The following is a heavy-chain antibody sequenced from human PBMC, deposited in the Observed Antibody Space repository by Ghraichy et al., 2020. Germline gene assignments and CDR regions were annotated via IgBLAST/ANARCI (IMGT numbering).Heavy chain of an antibody. CDR3: ARTRIQLWFDY. D-gene: IGHD5-18*01. CDR2: IYFSGNT. Sequence: SETLSLTCSVSGDSISTGGYYWSWIRQHPGKGLEWIGYIYFSGNTKSNPSLKSRVTISVDTSKNQFSLKPSSVTAADTAVYYCARTRIQLWFDYWGQGTLVTVSS. V-gene: IGHV4-31*03. CDR1: GDSISTGGYY. J-gene: IGHJ5*01.